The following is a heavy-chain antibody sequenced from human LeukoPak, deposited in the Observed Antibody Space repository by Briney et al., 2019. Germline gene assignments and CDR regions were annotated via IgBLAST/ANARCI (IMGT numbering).Heavy chain of an antibody. V-gene: IGHV3-21*01. CDR2: ISGSSSYI. Sequence: GGSLRLSCAASGFTFSSYSMNWVRQAPGKGLEWVSSISGSSSYIYYADSVKGRFTISRNNVKNSLYLQMNSLRAEDTAVYYCARGFYSSDVGDYWGQGTLVTVSS. CDR1: GFTFSSYS. CDR3: ARGFYSSDVGDY. D-gene: IGHD6-19*01. J-gene: IGHJ4*02.